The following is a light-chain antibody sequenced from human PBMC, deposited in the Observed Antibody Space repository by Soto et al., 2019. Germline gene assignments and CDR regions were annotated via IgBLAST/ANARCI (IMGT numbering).Light chain of an antibody. CDR3: CSYAGSYIVV. CDR1: SSDVGGYNY. V-gene: IGLV2-11*01. CDR2: DVT. Sequence: QSAPTQPRSVSGSPGQSVAISCTGTSSDVGGYNYVSWYRQHPGRAPKLLLYDVTKRPSGVPDRFSGSKSGNTASLTISGLQADDEADYYCCSYAGSYIVVIGGGTKLTVL. J-gene: IGLJ2*01.